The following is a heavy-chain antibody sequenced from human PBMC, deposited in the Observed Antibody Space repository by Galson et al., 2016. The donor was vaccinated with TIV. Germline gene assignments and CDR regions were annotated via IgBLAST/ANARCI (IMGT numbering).Heavy chain of an antibody. J-gene: IGHJ4*02. D-gene: IGHD1-26*01. Sequence: SVKVSCKASAYSFIDYYMHWVRQAPGQGLEWMGRINPNSGATHYAQKFQGRVAMTRDTSSSTVYMELSRLRSDDTAIYYCARGVLGVVGATDYWGQGTLVTVSS. CDR2: INPNSGAT. CDR1: AYSFIDYY. V-gene: IGHV1-2*06. CDR3: ARGVLGVVGATDY.